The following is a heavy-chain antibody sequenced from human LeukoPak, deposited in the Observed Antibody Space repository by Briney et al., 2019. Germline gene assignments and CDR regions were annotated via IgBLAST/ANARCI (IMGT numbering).Heavy chain of an antibody. D-gene: IGHD2-2*01. CDR2: IYSDNT. CDR3: ARDWYHAIDY. Sequence: PGGSLRLSCTVSGFTVSSNSMSWVRQAPGKGLEWVSFIYSDNTHYSDSVKGRFTISRDNSKHTLYLQMNSLRAEDTAVYYCARDWYHAIDYWGQGTLVTVSS. V-gene: IGHV3-53*01. CDR1: GFTVSSNS. J-gene: IGHJ4*02.